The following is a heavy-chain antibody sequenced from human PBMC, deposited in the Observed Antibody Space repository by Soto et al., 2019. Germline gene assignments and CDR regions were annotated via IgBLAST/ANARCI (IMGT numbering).Heavy chain of an antibody. CDR2: INSDGSST. CDR3: ARGGYYDFWSGYYTFYYYFYGMDV. Sequence: EVQLVESGGGLVQPGGSLRLSCAASGFAFSSYWMHWVRQAPGKGLVWVSRINSDGSSTSYADSVKDRFTISRDNAKNTLYLQMNSLRAEDTAVYYCARGGYYDFWSGYYTFYYYFYGMDVWGQGTTVTVSS. V-gene: IGHV3-74*01. CDR1: GFAFSSYW. J-gene: IGHJ6*02. D-gene: IGHD3-3*01.